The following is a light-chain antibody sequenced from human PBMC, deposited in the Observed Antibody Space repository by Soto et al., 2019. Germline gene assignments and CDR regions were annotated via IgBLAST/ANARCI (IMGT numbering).Light chain of an antibody. Sequence: QMAQSPSSLSASVGDRVTITCRASQSISNWLAWHQQKPGKAPKVLIFDASSLESGVPSRFSGSGSATEFTLTISSLQPDDFATYYCQQYSTYPWTFGQGTKVDIK. J-gene: IGKJ1*01. CDR3: QQYSTYPWT. CDR2: DAS. CDR1: QSISNW. V-gene: IGKV1-5*01.